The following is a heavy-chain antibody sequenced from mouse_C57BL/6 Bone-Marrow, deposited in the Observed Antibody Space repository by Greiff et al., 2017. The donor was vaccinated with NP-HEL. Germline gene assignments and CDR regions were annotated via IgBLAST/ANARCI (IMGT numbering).Heavy chain of an antibody. D-gene: IGHD3-2*02. J-gene: IGHJ4*01. CDR1: GFSLTSYG. V-gene: IGHV2-5*01. CDR2: IWRGGST. CDR3: AKNEGYSSGYGGHYAMDY. Sequence: VQLQQSGPGLVQPSQSLSITCTVSGFSLTSYGVHWVRQSPGKGLEWLGVIWRGGSTDYNAAFMSRLSITKDNSKSQVFFKMNSLQADDTAIYYCAKNEGYSSGYGGHYAMDYWGQGTSVTVSS.